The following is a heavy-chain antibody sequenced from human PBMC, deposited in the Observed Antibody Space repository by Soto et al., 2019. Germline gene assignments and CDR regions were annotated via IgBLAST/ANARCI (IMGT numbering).Heavy chain of an antibody. D-gene: IGHD6-19*01. CDR3: ARVGWYGWLDY. CDR2: INHSGST. Sequence: QVQLQQWGAGLLKPSETLSLTCAVYGGSFSGYYWSWIRQPPGKGLEWIGEINHSGSTNYNPSLKSRVTISVDTSKNQFSLKLSSVTAADTAVYYCARVGWYGWLDYWGQGTLVTVSS. J-gene: IGHJ4*02. CDR1: GGSFSGYY. V-gene: IGHV4-34*01.